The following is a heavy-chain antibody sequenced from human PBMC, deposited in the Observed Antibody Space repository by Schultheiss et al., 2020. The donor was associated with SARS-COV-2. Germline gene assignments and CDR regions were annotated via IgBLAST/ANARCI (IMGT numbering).Heavy chain of an antibody. CDR3: AKSGPNAYDIWSGPTDYYMDV. J-gene: IGHJ6*03. V-gene: IGHV3-23*01. CDR1: GFTFSSYS. Sequence: GGSLRLSCAASGFTFSSYSMHWVRQAPGKGLEWVSAISGSGGSTYYADSVKGRFTISRDNSKNTLYLQMNSLRAEDTAVYYCAKSGPNAYDIWSGPTDYYMDVWGKGTTVTVSS. D-gene: IGHD3-3*01. CDR2: ISGSGGST.